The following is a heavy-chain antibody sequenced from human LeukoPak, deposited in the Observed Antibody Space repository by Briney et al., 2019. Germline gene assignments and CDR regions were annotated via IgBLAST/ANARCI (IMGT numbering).Heavy chain of an antibody. CDR1: GYSISSSYY. CDR3: ARQPRYCSSTSCYMDY. D-gene: IGHD2-2*02. CDR2: IYYSGST. Sequence: PSETLSLTCAVSGYSISSSYYWGWIRQPPGKGLEWIGSIYYSGSTYYNPSLKSRVTISVDTSKNQFSLKLSSVTAADTAVYYCARQPRYCSSTSCYMDYWGQGTLVTVSS. V-gene: IGHV4-39*01. J-gene: IGHJ4*02.